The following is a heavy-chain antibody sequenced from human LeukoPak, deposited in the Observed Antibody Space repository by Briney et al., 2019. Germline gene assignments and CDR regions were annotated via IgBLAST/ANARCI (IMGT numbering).Heavy chain of an antibody. V-gene: IGHV4-38-2*02. CDR2: IYHSGRT. J-gene: IGHJ4*02. CDR3: ARDTTRSMTTVTYYFDY. CDR1: GYSISSGYY. D-gene: IGHD4-17*01. Sequence: SETLSLTCTVSGYSISSGYYWGWIRQPPGKGLEWIGSIYHSGRTFYNPSLKSRVTISVDTSKNQFSLKLTSVTAADTAVYYCARDTTRSMTTVTYYFDYWGQGTLVTVSS.